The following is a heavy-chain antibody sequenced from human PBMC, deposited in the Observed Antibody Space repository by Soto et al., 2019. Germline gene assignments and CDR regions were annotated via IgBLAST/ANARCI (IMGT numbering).Heavy chain of an antibody. V-gene: IGHV4-39*01. CDR2: IYFNGSP. CDR1: GGSLSSSSNY. Sequence: PSETLSLTCAVSGGSLSSSSNYWGWIRQPPGKGLEWIGSIYFNGSPYYSPSLKSRVTISVDTSKNQFALKLSSVTAADTAVYYCARHYAVVIYYFDYWGQGTLVTVSS. J-gene: IGHJ4*02. D-gene: IGHD2-15*01. CDR3: ARHYAVVIYYFDY.